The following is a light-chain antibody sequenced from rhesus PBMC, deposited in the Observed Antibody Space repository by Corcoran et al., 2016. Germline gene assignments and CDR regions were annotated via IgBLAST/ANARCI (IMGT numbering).Light chain of an antibody. V-gene: IGKV1-22*01. CDR1: QVISSW. CDR3: QQYSSRPLT. Sequence: DIQMTQSPSSLSASVGDTVTITCRASQVISSWLAWYQQKPGKAPKLLIYSASRWQSGVPSRFLGHGSWTDFTLTNSSLQSEDFSTYYCQQYSSRPLTFGGGTKVGLK. CDR2: SAS. J-gene: IGKJ4*01.